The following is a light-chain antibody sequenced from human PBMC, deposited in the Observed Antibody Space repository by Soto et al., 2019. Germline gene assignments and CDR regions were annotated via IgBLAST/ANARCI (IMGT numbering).Light chain of an antibody. Sequence: IVMTQTPLSSLVTLGQPASISCKSIQSLLHIDGNTYLSWLQQRPGQPPRLLIYKVSNRVSGVPDRFSGSGAGTDFTLKISRVEAEDVGVYYCMQATQFPALTFGGGTKVDIK. CDR1: QSLLHIDGNTY. CDR2: KVS. V-gene: IGKV2-24*01. CDR3: MQATQFPALT. J-gene: IGKJ4*01.